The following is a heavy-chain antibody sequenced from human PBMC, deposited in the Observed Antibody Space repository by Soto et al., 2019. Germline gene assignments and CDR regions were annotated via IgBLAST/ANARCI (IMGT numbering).Heavy chain of an antibody. CDR2: IYYSGST. V-gene: IGHV4-39*01. D-gene: IGHD3-10*01. J-gene: IGHJ6*03. CDR1: GGSISSSNYY. Sequence: SETLSLTCTVSGGSISSSNYYWGWIRQPPGKGLEWIGTIYYSGSTYYNPSLKSRVTISVDTSKNQFSLKLSSVTAADTAVYYCARSLPYYYYMDVWGKGTTVTVSS. CDR3: ARSLPYYYYMDV.